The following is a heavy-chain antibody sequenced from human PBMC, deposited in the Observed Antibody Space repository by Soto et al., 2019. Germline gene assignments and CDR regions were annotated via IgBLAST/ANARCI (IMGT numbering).Heavy chain of an antibody. J-gene: IGHJ3*02. CDR2: IWYDGSNK. CDR1: GFTFSSYG. V-gene: IGHV3-33*01. CDR3: ARDSSGWNHAFDI. Sequence: GGSLRLSRAASGFTFSSYGMHWVRQVPGKGLEWVAVIWYDGSNKYYADSVKGRFTISRDNSKNTLYLQMNSLRAEDTAVYYFARDSSGWNHAFDIWGQGTMVTVS. D-gene: IGHD6-19*01.